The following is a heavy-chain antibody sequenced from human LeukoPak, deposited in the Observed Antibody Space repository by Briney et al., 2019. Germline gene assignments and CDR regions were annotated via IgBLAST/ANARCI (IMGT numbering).Heavy chain of an antibody. CDR2: IYTSGST. V-gene: IGHV4-61*02. CDR3: ARDPGPSATGAFDI. J-gene: IGHJ3*02. D-gene: IGHD5-24*01. Sequence: SETLSLTCTVSGGSISSGSYYWSWIRQPAGKGLEWTGRIYTSGSTNYNPSLKSRVTISVDTSKNQFSLKLSSVTAADTAVYYCARDPGPSATGAFDIWGQGTMVTVSS. CDR1: GGSISSGSYY.